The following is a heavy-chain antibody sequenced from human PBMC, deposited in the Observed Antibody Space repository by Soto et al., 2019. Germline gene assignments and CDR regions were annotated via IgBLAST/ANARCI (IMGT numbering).Heavy chain of an antibody. V-gene: IGHV3-11*01. J-gene: IGHJ4*02. CDR2: ISSSGSTI. D-gene: IGHD3-10*01. CDR3: ARDVMFTMVRGVGIDY. CDR1: GFTFSDYY. Sequence: GGSLRLSCAASGFTFSDYYMSWIRQAPGKGLEWVSYISSSGSTIYYADSVKGRFTISRDNAKNSLYLQMNSLRAEDTAVYYCARDVMFTMVRGVGIDYWGQGTLVTVSS.